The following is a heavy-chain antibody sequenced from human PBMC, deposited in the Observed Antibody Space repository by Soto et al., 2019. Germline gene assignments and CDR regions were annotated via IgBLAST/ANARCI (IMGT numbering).Heavy chain of an antibody. D-gene: IGHD4-17*01. CDR3: AHPRGYGVFDAYDI. V-gene: IGHV3-23*01. J-gene: IGHJ3*02. CDR2: ISASGDST. Sequence: GGSLRLSCAASGFTFSTYAMNWVRQAPGKGLEWVSAISASGDSTYYADSVKGRFTISRHNSISRLYLQMNSLRTDDTAVYYCAHPRGYGVFDAYDIWGQGTMVTVSS. CDR1: GFTFSTYA.